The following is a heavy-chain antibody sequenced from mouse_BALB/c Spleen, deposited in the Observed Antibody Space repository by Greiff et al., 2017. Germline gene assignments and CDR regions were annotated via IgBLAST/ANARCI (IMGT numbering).Heavy chain of an antibody. V-gene: IGHV5-6-2*01. CDR3: ARDGDYDDGFAY. J-gene: IGHJ3*01. D-gene: IGHD2-4*01. CDR2: INSNGGST. CDR1: GFTFSSYY. Sequence: EVKLMESGGGLVKLGGSLKLSCAASGFTFSSYYMSWVRQTPEKRLELVAAINSNGGSTYYPDTVKGRFTISRDNAKNNLYLQMSSLKSEDTAMYYCARDGDYDDGFAYWGQGTLVTVSA.